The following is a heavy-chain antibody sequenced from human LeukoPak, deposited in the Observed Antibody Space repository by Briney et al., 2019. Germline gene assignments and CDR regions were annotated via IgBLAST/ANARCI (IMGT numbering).Heavy chain of an antibody. CDR1: GFIFSNYW. Sequence: GGSLRLSCAASGFIFSNYWMHWVRRDPGKGLVWVSYINPDGSNTNYADSVKGRFTISRDNAKNALYLQMNSLRAEDTAVYYCAKDLHYGSADYWGQGTLVTVSS. D-gene: IGHD3-10*01. CDR2: INPDGSNT. J-gene: IGHJ4*02. V-gene: IGHV3-74*01. CDR3: AKDLHYGSADY.